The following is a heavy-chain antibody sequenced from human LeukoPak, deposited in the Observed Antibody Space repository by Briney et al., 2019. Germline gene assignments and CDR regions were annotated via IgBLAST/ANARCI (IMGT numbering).Heavy chain of an antibody. D-gene: IGHD5-24*01. Sequence: PSETLSLTCTVSGGSISSSSYYWGWIRQPPGKGLEWIGSIYYSGSTYYNPSLKSRVTISVDTSKNQFSLKLSSVTAADTAVYYCARDSIVEMATIGFDYWGQGTLVTVSS. V-gene: IGHV4-39*07. J-gene: IGHJ4*02. CDR1: GGSISSSSYY. CDR2: IYYSGST. CDR3: ARDSIVEMATIGFDY.